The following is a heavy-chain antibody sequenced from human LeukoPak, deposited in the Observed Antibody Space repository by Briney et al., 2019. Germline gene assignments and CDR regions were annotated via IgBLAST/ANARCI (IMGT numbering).Heavy chain of an antibody. D-gene: IGHD6-13*01. V-gene: IGHV4-61*08. Sequence: SETLSLTCTVSGGSVSSGGYYWSWIRQPPGKGLEWIGYIYYSGSTNYNPSLKSRVTISVDTSKNQFSLKLSSVTAADTAVYYCARLPGIAAAGIDYWGQGTLVTVSS. CDR3: ARLPGIAAAGIDY. J-gene: IGHJ4*02. CDR1: GGSVSSGGYY. CDR2: IYYSGST.